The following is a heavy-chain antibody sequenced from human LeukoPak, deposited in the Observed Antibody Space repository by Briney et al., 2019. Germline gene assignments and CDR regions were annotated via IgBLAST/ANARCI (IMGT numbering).Heavy chain of an antibody. D-gene: IGHD2-2*01. CDR1: GGSISSYY. CDR2: IYTGGST. J-gene: IGHJ6*03. V-gene: IGHV4-4*07. CDR3: ARDGEDIVVVPAASHYYYYYYMDV. Sequence: SETLSLTCTASGGSISSYYWSWVRQPAGKGLEWIGRIYTGGSTNYTPSLKSRVTMSVDTSKNQFSLKLSSVTAADTAVYYCARDGEDIVVVPAASHYYYYYYMDVWGKGTTVTVSS.